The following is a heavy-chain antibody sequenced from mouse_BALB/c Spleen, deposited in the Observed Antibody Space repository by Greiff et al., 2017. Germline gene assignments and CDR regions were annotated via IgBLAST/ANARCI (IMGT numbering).Heavy chain of an antibody. CDR2: IDPANGNT. CDR1: GFNIKDTY. V-gene: IGHV14-3*02. D-gene: IGHD4-1*01. J-gene: IGHJ2*01. Sequence: EVKLMESGAELVKPGASVKLSCTASGFNIKDTYMHWVKQRPEQGLEWIGRIDPANGNTKYDPKFQGKATITADTSSNTAYLQLSSLTSEDTAVYYCARLTGYWGQGTTLTVSS. CDR3: ARLTGY.